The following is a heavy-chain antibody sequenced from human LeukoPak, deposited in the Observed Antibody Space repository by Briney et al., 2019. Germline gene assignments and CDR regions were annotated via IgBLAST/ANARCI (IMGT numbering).Heavy chain of an antibody. CDR2: IKQDGSEK. Sequence: PGGSLRLSCAASGFTFSSYAMSWVRQAPGKGLEWVANIKQDGSEKYYVDSVKGRFTISRDNAKNSLYLQMNSLRAEDTAVYYCAREGQRWAYFDYWGQGTLVTVSS. D-gene: IGHD6-25*01. V-gene: IGHV3-7*01. CDR3: AREGQRWAYFDY. J-gene: IGHJ4*02. CDR1: GFTFSSYA.